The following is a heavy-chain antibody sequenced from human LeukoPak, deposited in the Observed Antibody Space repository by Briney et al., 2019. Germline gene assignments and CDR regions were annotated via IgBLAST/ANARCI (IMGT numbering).Heavy chain of an antibody. V-gene: IGHV1-69*05. CDR3: ANHPHYDYVWGSSS. Sequence: SVKVSCKASGGTFSSYAISWVRQAPGQGLEWMGGIIPIFGTANYAQKFQGRVTITTDESTSTAYMELSSLRSEDTAVYYCANHPHYDYVWGSSSWGQGTMVTVS. D-gene: IGHD3-16*01. J-gene: IGHJ3*01. CDR2: IIPIFGTA. CDR1: GGTFSSYA.